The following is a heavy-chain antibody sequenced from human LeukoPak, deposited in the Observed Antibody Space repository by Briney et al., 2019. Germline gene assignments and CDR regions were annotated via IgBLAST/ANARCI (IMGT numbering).Heavy chain of an antibody. V-gene: IGHV4-39*07. CDR2: IYYSGST. D-gene: IGHD2-2*01. J-gene: IGHJ6*03. CDR1: GGSISSSSYY. Sequence: SETLSLTCTVSGGSISSSSYYWGWIRQPPGKGLEWIGSIYYSGSTYYNPSLKSRVTISVDTSKNQFSLKLSSVTAADTAVYYCARAEIVVVPAARVDYYMDVWGKGTTVTVSS. CDR3: ARAEIVVVPAARVDYYMDV.